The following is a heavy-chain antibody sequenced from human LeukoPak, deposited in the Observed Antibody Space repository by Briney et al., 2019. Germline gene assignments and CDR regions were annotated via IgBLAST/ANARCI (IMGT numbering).Heavy chain of an antibody. CDR1: GGSISSSSYY. V-gene: IGHV4-39*07. J-gene: IGHJ4*02. Sequence: SETLSLTCTVSGGSISSSSYYWGWIRQPPGKGLEWIGTIYYSGGTYYNPSLKSRVTISVDTSKNQFSLKLSSVTAADTAVYYCARDAFMVRGAAPTHHDYWGQGTLVTVSS. CDR3: ARDAFMVRGAAPTHHDY. CDR2: IYYSGGT. D-gene: IGHD3-10*01.